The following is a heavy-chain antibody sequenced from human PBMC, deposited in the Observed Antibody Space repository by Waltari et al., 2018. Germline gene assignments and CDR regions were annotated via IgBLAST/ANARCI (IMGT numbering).Heavy chain of an antibody. V-gene: IGHV4-39*01. D-gene: IGHD6-13*01. CDR1: GGSISSSSYY. CDR2: IYYSGSP. Sequence: QLQLQESGPGLVKPSETLSLTCTVSGGSISSSSYYWGWIRQPPGKGLEWIGSIYYSGSPYYNPSLKSRVTISVDTSKNQFSLKLSSVTAADTAVYYCASRRGYSSSWIDYWGQGTLVTVSS. CDR3: ASRRGYSSSWIDY. J-gene: IGHJ4*02.